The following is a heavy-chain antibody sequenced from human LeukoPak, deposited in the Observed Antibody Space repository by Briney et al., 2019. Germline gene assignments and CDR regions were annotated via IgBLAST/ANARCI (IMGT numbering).Heavy chain of an antibody. CDR2: ISAYNGNT. CDR1: GYTFTSYG. CDR3: ARDLFSGHDYGDYGGSVDP. D-gene: IGHD4-17*01. V-gene: IGHV1-18*01. Sequence: ASVKVSCKASGYTFTSYGISWVRQAPGQGLEWMGWISAYNGNTNYAQKLQGRVTMTTDTSTSTAYMELRSLRSDDTAVYYCARDLFSGHDYGDYGGSVDPWGQGTLVTVSS. J-gene: IGHJ5*02.